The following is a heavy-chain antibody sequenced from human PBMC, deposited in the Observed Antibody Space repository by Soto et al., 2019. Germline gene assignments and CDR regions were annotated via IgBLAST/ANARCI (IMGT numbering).Heavy chain of an antibody. CDR3: ARGLKPSRPVLAY. CDR2: IRGSGYT. J-gene: IGHJ4*02. CDR1: GFPFSTYA. D-gene: IGHD3-10*01. V-gene: IGHV3-23*01. Sequence: SGGSLRVSCAASGFPFSTYAMSWGRQAPGRGLEWVSSIRGSGYTYYADSVKGRFTISRDNSKSTLSLEMNSLRGEDTAIYYCARGLKPSRPVLAYWGQGTLVTVSS.